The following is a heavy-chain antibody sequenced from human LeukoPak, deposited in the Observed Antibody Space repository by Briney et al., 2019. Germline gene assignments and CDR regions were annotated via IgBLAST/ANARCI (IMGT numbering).Heavy chain of an antibody. CDR1: GFSFNSYA. CDR3: ANQPGLYDSGWSWTYHFFGVDV. V-gene: IGHV3-23*01. CDR2: VSGRGERT. J-gene: IGHJ6*02. D-gene: IGHD6-19*01. Sequence: GGSLRLSCAASGFSFNSYAMSWVRQAPGKGLEWVSAVSGRGERTYYADFVQGRFSISRDNSKDTVYLQMNGLRAGDTAIYYCANQPGLYDSGWSWTYHFFGVDVWGQGTTVTVSS.